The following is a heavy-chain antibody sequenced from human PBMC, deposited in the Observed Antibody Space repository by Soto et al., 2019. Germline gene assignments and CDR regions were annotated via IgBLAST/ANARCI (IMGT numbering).Heavy chain of an antibody. J-gene: IGHJ4*02. CDR2: ISGNDGNT. Sequence: QVQLVQSGAEVKKPGASVKVSCKASGYTFTNHGITWVRQAPGQGLEWRGWISGNDGNTKYAHKVQGSDTMTMDKSTTPGCMELRSLRSDDTAVYSCARRWEASSWYLDYWGQGTLVAVSS. V-gene: IGHV1-18*01. CDR3: ARRWEASSWYLDY. CDR1: GYTFTNHG. D-gene: IGHD6-13*01.